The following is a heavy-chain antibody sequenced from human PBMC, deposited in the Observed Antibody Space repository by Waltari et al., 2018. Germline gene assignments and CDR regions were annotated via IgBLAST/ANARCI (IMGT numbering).Heavy chain of an antibody. V-gene: IGHV3-30-3*01. D-gene: IGHD2-21*01. CDR3: ATLGGDCYKCAFDI. CDR1: GFTFSSYA. J-gene: IGHJ3*02. Sequence: QVQLVESGGGVVQPGRSLRLSCAASGFTFSSYAMHWVRQAPGKGREWVAVISYDGSNKYYADSVKGRFTISRDNSKNTLYLQMNSLRAEDTAVYYCATLGGDCYKCAFDIWGQGTMVTVSS. CDR2: ISYDGSNK.